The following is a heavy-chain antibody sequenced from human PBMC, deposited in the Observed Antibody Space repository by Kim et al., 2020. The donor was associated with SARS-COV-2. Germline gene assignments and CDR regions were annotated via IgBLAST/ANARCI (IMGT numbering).Heavy chain of an antibody. CDR2: IYYSGST. V-gene: IGHV4-59*01. CDR3: ARGVYGMDV. CDR1: GGSISSYY. D-gene: IGHD3-16*01. Sequence: SETLSLTCTVSGGSISSYYWSWIRQPPGKGLEWIGYIYYSGSTNYNPSLKSRVTISVDTSKNQFSLKLSSVTAADTAVYYCARGVYGMDVWGQGTTVTVSS. J-gene: IGHJ6*02.